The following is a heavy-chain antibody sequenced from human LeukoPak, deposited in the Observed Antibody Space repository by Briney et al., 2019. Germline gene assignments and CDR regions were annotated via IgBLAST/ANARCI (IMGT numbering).Heavy chain of an antibody. J-gene: IGHJ3*02. CDR2: TNPNSGGT. D-gene: IGHD1-1*01. CDR1: GYTFTGYY. Sequence: ASVKVSCKASGYTFTGYYMHWVRQAPGQGLEWMGWTNPNSGGTNYAQTFQGRVTMTRDTSISTAYMELSRLRSDDTAVYYCARNDVEYAFDIWGQGTMVTVSS. CDR3: ARNDVEYAFDI. V-gene: IGHV1-2*02.